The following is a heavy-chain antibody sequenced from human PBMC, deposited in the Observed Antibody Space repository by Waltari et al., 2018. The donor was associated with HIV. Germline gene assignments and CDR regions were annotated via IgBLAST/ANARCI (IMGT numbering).Heavy chain of an antibody. D-gene: IGHD1-20*01. Sequence: GLEWVAAIWYDGGNEYYADSVKGRFTISRDNSKNTLYLQMNSLRAEDTAVYYCARDWTITATTRVDFWGPGTLVTVSS. J-gene: IGHJ4*03. CDR3: ARDWTITATTRVDF. CDR2: IWYDGGNE. V-gene: IGHV3-33*01.